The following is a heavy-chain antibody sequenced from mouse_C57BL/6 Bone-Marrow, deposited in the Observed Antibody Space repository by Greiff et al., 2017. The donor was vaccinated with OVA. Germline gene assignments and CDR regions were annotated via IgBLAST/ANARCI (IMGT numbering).Heavy chain of an antibody. V-gene: IGHV5-17*01. D-gene: IGHD2-2*01. CDR3: ARPSTMVTTFFDY. J-gene: IGHJ2*01. CDR1: GFTFSDYG. CDR2: ISSGSSTI. Sequence: EVKLMESGGGLVKPGGSLKLSCAASGFTFSDYGMHWVRQAPEKGLEWVAYISSGSSTIYYADTVKGRFTISRDNAKNTLFLQMTSLRSEDTAMYYCARPSTMVTTFFDYWGQGTTLTVSS.